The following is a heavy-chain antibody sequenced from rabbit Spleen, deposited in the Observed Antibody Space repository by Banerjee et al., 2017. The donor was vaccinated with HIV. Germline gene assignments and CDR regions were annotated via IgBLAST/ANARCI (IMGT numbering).Heavy chain of an antibody. Sequence: QEQLVESGGGLVKPGGSLTLTSTASGFPFSSNYGVLWVRQAPGKGLECIACIYGGSSGSTYYASWAKGRFTVSQTSSTTVTLQMTSLTAADTATYFCARLGYTYGDLDLWGPGTLVTVS. D-gene: IGHD6-1*01. J-gene: IGHJ4*01. V-gene: IGHV1S45*01. CDR1: GFPFSSNYG. CDR3: ARLGYTYGDLDL. CDR2: IYGGSSGST.